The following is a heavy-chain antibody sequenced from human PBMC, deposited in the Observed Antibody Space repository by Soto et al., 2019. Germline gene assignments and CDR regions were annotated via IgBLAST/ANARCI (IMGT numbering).Heavy chain of an antibody. D-gene: IGHD6-13*01. CDR1: GYTFTSYD. V-gene: IGHV1-8*01. CDR3: ARGRAAAAPYYYYYMDV. J-gene: IGHJ6*03. Sequence: ASVKVSCKASGYTFTSYDINWVRQATGQGLEWMGWMNPNSGNTGYAQKFQGRVTMTRNTSISTAYMELSSLRSEDTAVYYCARGRAAAAPYYYYYMDVWGKGTTVTVSS. CDR2: MNPNSGNT.